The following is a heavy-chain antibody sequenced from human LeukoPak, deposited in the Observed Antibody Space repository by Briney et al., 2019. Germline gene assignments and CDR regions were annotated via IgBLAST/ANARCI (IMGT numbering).Heavy chain of an antibody. J-gene: IGHJ4*02. V-gene: IGHV3-15*01. CDR3: TSFYHEYSPY. Sequence: GGSLRLSCAASGFSFMNAWMIWVRQAPGRGLEWVGRIKSNADGGTPDYAAPARGRFTISRDDSKNTLYLQMNSLKTEDTAVYYCTSFYHEYSPYWGRGTLVTVSS. CDR1: GFSFMNAW. CDR2: IKSNADGGTP. D-gene: IGHD2/OR15-2a*01.